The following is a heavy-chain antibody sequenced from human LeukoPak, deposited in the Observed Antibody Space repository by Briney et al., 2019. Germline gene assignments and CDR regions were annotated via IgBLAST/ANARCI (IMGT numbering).Heavy chain of an antibody. Sequence: PSQTLSHTPTVSLGSIISGAYYWGWTRQHPGKGLEWIGYIYYSGSTYYNPSLKSRVTISVDTSKNQFSPKPSSVTAADTAVYYCARTHWGFDYWGQGTLVTVSS. CDR2: IYYSGST. J-gene: IGHJ4*02. V-gene: IGHV4-31*03. CDR1: LGSIISGAYY. CDR3: ARTHWGFDY. D-gene: IGHD3-16*01.